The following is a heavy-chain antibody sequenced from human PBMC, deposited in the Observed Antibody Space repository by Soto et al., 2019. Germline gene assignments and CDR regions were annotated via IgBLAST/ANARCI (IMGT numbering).Heavy chain of an antibody. Sequence: GGSLRLSCEASGFTFSSYNLNWVRQAPGKGLEWVSYISSSSSTIYYADSVKGRFTISRDNAKNSLYLKMNSLRDEDTAVYYCARAPGESGSYYGFFDYWGQGTLVTVSS. D-gene: IGHD1-26*01. CDR2: ISSSSSTI. V-gene: IGHV3-48*02. J-gene: IGHJ4*02. CDR1: GFTFSSYN. CDR3: ARAPGESGSYYGFFDY.